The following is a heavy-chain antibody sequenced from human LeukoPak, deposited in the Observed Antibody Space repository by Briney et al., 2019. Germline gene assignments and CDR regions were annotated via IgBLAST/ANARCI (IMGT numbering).Heavy chain of an antibody. D-gene: IGHD5-18*01. J-gene: IGHJ4*02. V-gene: IGHV1-3*01. Sequence: ASVKVSCKASGYTFTTYAMHWVRQAPGQRLEWMGWINAGNGNTKYSQEFQGRVTITRDTSASTAYMELSSLSSLRSEDTAVYYCATRYNYNWGFDYWGQGTLVTVSS. CDR3: ATRYNYNWGFDY. CDR1: GYTFTTYA. CDR2: INAGNGNT.